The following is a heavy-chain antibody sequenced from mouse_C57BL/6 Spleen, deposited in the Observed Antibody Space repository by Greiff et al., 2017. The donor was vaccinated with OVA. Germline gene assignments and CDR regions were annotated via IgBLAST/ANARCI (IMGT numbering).Heavy chain of an antibody. J-gene: IGHJ2*01. Sequence: LQESGAELVRPGTSVKVSCKASGYAFTNYLIEWVKQRPGQGLEWIGVIDPGSGGTNYNEKFKGKATLTADKSSSTAYMQLSSLTSEDSAVYFCARSGYYGSSLFDYWGQGTTLTVSS. CDR3: ARSGYYGSSLFDY. D-gene: IGHD1-1*01. CDR1: GYAFTNYL. CDR2: IDPGSGGT. V-gene: IGHV1-54*01.